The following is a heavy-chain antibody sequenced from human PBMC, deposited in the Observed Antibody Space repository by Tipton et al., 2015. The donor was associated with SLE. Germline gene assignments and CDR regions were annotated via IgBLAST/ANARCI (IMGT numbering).Heavy chain of an antibody. J-gene: IGHJ4*02. V-gene: IGHV4-61*08. CDR2: IYYSGST. D-gene: IGHD1-26*01. CDR3: ARAYSGTYYFDY. Sequence: TLSLTCAVSGGSISSGGYSWSWIRQPPGKGLEWIGYIYYSGSTNYNPSLKSRVTISVDTSKNQFSLKLSSVTAADTAVYYCARAYSGTYYFDYWGQGTLVTVSS. CDR1: GGSISSGGYS.